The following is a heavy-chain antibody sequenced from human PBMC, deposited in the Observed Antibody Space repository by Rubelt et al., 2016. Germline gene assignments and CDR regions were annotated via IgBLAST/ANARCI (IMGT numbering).Heavy chain of an antibody. Sequence: VSGGSISTFYWTWIRQPPGRGLEWIGNLSNGGSTNYNPSLKSRVTMSVDTSKNQFSLKVNSVTAADTAVYYCARRAVTTGLSFWSQGSLVTVSS. J-gene: IGHJ4*02. D-gene: IGHD4-17*01. CDR2: LSNGGST. CDR3: ARRAVTTGLSF. CDR1: GGSISTFY. V-gene: IGHV4-59*12.